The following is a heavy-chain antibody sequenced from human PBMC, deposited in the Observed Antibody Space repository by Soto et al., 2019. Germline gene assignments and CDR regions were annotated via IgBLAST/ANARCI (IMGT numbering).Heavy chain of an antibody. J-gene: IGHJ6*02. CDR2: IYYSGTT. Sequence: QVQLQESGPGLVKPSQTLSLTCTVSGGSISSGGYYWNWIRQHPGKGLEWIGYIYYSGTTYYNPSLKRRVTLSVHTSKNQFSLKLSSVTAADTAVYYCAASCVGCGGFNYYGMDVWGQGTTVTVSS. V-gene: IGHV4-31*03. CDR1: GGSISSGGYY. D-gene: IGHD2-21*01. CDR3: AASCVGCGGFNYYGMDV.